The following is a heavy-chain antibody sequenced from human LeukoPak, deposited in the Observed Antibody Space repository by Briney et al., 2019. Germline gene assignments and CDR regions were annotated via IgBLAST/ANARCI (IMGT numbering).Heavy chain of an antibody. CDR3: ARRAGAYSHPYDY. Sequence: SGGSLRLSCTVSGFTGSSNSMSWVRQAPGKGLEWVSFIYSDNTHYSDSVKGRFTISRDNSKNTLYLQMNSLRAEDTAVYYCARRAGAYSHPYDYWGQGTLVTVSS. CDR2: IYSDNT. D-gene: IGHD4/OR15-4a*01. V-gene: IGHV3-53*01. CDR1: GFTGSSNS. J-gene: IGHJ4*02.